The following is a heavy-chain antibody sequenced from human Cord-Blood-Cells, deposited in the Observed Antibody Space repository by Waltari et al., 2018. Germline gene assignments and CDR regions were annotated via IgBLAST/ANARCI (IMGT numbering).Heavy chain of an antibody. J-gene: IGHJ4*02. D-gene: IGHD3-16*01. CDR2: ISAYNCNT. Sequence: QVQLVQSGAAVKNTGASVKFSCTASAYTFTSCVISWVRQAPGQGLEWMGWISAYNCNTNYAQKLTGRVTMTTDTSTSTAYMELRSLRSDDTAVYYCARDLTGDLIDYWGQGTLVTVSS. V-gene: IGHV1-18*01. CDR1: AYTFTSCV. CDR3: ARDLTGDLIDY.